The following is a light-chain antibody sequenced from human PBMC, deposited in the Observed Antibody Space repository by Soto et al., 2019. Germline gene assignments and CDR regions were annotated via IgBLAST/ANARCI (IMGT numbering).Light chain of an antibody. CDR1: QTINNY. CDR2: DSS. J-gene: IGKJ4*01. CDR3: QQYVDSPET. V-gene: IGKV3-20*01. Sequence: EIVLTQSPGTLSLSPGERATLSCRASQTINNYVAWYQQKPGQAPRVLIYDSSIRATGVPDRFSGSGSGTDFTLTISRLEPEDFAVYYSQQYVDSPETFGGGTKVEIK.